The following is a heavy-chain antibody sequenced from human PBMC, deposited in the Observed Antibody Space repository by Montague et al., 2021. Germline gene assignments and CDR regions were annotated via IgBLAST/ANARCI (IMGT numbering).Heavy chain of an antibody. Sequence: SETLSLTCTVHGSLINSDYYSGWSRQPPGKGLEWMESDPHGGRTYYNPSLKSRVTISEDTSNNHFSLKLSSVTAADTAMYYCAGERDRYYYMDIWGKGTTVTVSS. J-gene: IGHJ6*03. V-gene: IGHV4-38-2*02. CDR2: DPHGGRT. CDR1: GSLINSDYY. CDR3: AGERDRYYYMDI.